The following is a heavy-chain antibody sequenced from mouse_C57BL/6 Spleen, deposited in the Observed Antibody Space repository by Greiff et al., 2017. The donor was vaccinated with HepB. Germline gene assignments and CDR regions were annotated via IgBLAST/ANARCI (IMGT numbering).Heavy chain of an antibody. D-gene: IGHD2-1*01. CDR3: ARDQSYYGNYGDAMDY. CDR2: ISDGGSYT. V-gene: IGHV5-4*01. Sequence: EVQRVESGGGLVKPGGSLKLSCAASGFTFSSYDMSWVRQTPEKRLEWVATISDGGSYTYYPDNVKGRFTISRDNAKNNLYLQMSHLKSEDTAMYYCARDQSYYGNYGDAMDYWGQGTSVTVSS. CDR1: GFTFSSYD. J-gene: IGHJ4*01.